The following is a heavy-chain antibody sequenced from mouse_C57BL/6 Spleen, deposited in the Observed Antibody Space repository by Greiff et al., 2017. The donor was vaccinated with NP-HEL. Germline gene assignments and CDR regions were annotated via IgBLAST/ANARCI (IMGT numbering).Heavy chain of an antibody. V-gene: IGHV1-64*01. D-gene: IGHD2-4*01. Sequence: QVQLQQPGAELVKPGASVKLSCKASGYTFTSYWMHWVKQRPGQGLEWIGMIHPNSGSTNYNEKFTGKATLTVDKSSSTAYMQLSSLTSEDSAVYYCARWYYDYVGRYYFDYWGQGTTLTVSS. J-gene: IGHJ2*01. CDR2: IHPNSGST. CDR3: ARWYYDYVGRYYFDY. CDR1: GYTFTSYW.